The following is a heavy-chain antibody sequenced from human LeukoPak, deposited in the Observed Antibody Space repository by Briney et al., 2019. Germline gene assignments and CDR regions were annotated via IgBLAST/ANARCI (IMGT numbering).Heavy chain of an antibody. Sequence: GGSLRLSCAGFGFTFGTDWMGWVRQAPGKGLEWVANIKEDGSERYNVDSVKGRFTISRDNVKNSLYLQMNSLRAEDTAVYYCARAENGAFDIWGQGTMVTVSS. CDR3: ARAENGAFDI. CDR2: IKEDGSER. V-gene: IGHV3-7*04. J-gene: IGHJ3*02. CDR1: GFTFGTDW.